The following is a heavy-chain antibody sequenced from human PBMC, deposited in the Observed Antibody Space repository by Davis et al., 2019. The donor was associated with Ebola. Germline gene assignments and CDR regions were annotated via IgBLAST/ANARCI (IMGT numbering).Heavy chain of an antibody. CDR1: GFTFSNYP. V-gene: IGHV3-48*02. D-gene: IGHD2/OR15-2a*01. J-gene: IGHJ4*02. Sequence: GGSLRLSCAASGFTFSNYPMTWVRQAPGKGLEWISNIRTNSEGTTKHAESVKGRFTISREDATSSLYLQMNSLRDEDTAVYYCVRDRDFSFDQWGRGILVTVSS. CDR3: VRDRDFSFDQ. CDR2: IRTNSEGTT.